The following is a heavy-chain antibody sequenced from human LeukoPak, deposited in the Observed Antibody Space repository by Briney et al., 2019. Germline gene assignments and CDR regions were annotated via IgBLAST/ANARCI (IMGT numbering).Heavy chain of an antibody. J-gene: IGHJ4*02. V-gene: IGHV4-4*02. Sequence: SGTLSLTCIVSGGSISSLNLWSWLRQPPGKGLEWIGEMYLGGTTNFNPSLKSRVTILIDKSKNQLSLQLTSVTAADTAVYYCAGLEGRYSTDWFYFFDYWGQGALVTVSS. CDR3: AGLEGRYSTDWFYFFDY. CDR2: MYLGGTT. D-gene: IGHD6-19*01. CDR1: GGSISSLNL.